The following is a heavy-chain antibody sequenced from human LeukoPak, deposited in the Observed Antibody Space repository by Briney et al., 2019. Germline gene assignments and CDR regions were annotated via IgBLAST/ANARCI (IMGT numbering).Heavy chain of an antibody. Sequence: GGSLRLSCAASGFTFSDAWMSWVRQAPGKGLEWVGRIKSKTDGRTTDYAAPVKGRFTISRDDSKNTLYLQMNSLKIEDTAVYYCAQYYGDSGSQYYFDYWGQGTLVTVSS. CDR1: GFTFSDAW. D-gene: IGHD3-22*01. CDR3: AQYYGDSGSQYYFDY. V-gene: IGHV3-15*01. J-gene: IGHJ4*02. CDR2: IKSKTDGRTT.